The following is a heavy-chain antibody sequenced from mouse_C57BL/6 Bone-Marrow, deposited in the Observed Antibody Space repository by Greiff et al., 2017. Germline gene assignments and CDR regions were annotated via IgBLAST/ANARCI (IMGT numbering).Heavy chain of an antibody. D-gene: IGHD4-1*01. CDR1: GYTFTSYW. CDR2: IYPSDSET. V-gene: IGHV1-61*01. Sequence: VQLQQPGAELVRPGSSVKLSCKASGYTFTSYWMDWVKQRPGQGLEWIGNIYPSDSETHYNQKFKDKATLTVDKSSSTAYMQLSSLTSEDSAVYYCALGSLFDYWGQGTTLTVSS. CDR3: ALGSLFDY. J-gene: IGHJ2*01.